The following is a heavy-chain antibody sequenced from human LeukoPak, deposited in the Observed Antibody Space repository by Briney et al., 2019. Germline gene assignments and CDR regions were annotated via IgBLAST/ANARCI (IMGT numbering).Heavy chain of an antibody. J-gene: IGHJ4*02. CDR1: GFTFDDYA. CDR3: ARDPTRGYSYGYEDY. Sequence: PGGSLRLSCAASGFTFDDYATHWVRQAPGKGLKWVSGISWNSGSIGYADSVKGRFTISRDNAKNSLYLQMNSLRAEDTAVYYCARDPTRGYSYGYEDYWGQGTLVTVSS. V-gene: IGHV3-9*01. CDR2: ISWNSGSI. D-gene: IGHD5-18*01.